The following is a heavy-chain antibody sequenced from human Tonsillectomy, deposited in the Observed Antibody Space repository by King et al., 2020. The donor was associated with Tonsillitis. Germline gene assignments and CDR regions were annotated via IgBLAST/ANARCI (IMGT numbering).Heavy chain of an antibody. V-gene: IGHV3-23*04. D-gene: IGHD3-16*02. Sequence: VQLVESGGGLAQPGGSMRLSCAASRFIFGSYAMSWVRQAPGKGLEWVSAISGSGSSTYYADSVKGRFTITRDNSKNTLYRQMNSLRGEDTAVYYCAKVAFGGVIVINYSDPWGQGTLVTVSS. J-gene: IGHJ5*02. CDR3: AKVAFGGVIVINYSDP. CDR1: RFIFGSYA. CDR2: ISGSGSST.